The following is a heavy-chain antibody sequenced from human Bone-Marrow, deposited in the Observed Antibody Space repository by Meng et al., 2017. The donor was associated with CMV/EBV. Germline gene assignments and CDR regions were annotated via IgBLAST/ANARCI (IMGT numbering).Heavy chain of an antibody. Sequence: GESLKISCAASGFTVSSNYMSWVRQAPGKGLEWVSVIYSGGSTYYADSVKGRFTISRDNSKNTLYLQMNSLRAEDTAVYYCAKGQEQRITIFGVVIIPHYGMAVWGQWHTVHVSS. D-gene: IGHD3-3*01. V-gene: IGHV3-53*01. CDR1: GFTVSSNY. CDR2: IYSGGST. CDR3: AKGQEQRITIFGVVIIPHYGMAV. J-gene: IGHJ6*02.